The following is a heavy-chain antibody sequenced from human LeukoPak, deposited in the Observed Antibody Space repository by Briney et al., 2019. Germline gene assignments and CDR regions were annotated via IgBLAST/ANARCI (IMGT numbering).Heavy chain of an antibody. Sequence: PSETPSLTCAVYGGSFSGYYWSWIRQPPGKGLEWIGEINHSRSTNYNPSLKSRVTISVDTSKNQFSLKLSSVTAADTAVYYCARGGSGYDLRGVYYFDYWGQGTLVTVSS. CDR2: INHSRST. V-gene: IGHV4-34*01. J-gene: IGHJ4*02. CDR3: ARGGSGYDLRGVYYFDY. D-gene: IGHD5-12*01. CDR1: GGSFSGYY.